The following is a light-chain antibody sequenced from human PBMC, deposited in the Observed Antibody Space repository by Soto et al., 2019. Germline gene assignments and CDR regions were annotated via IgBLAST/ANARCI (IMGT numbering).Light chain of an antibody. CDR2: GNN. J-gene: IGLJ3*02. V-gene: IGLV1-44*01. CDR1: NSNFGSNT. Sequence: QSVLTQPPSASGTPGQTVAISCSGSNSNFGSNTVNWYQRFPGTAPKLLIYGNNQRPSGVPDRFSGSKSDTSASLAISGLLSEDESDYYCAAWADSLNGWVFGGGTKLTVL. CDR3: AAWADSLNGWV.